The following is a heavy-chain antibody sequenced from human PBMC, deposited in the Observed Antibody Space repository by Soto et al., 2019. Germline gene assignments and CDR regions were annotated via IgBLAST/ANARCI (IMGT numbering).Heavy chain of an antibody. V-gene: IGHV2-5*01. CDR3: AHIKFPSIEYYEVFDY. CDR1: GFSLSTSGVG. CDR2: IYWNEDK. D-gene: IGHD3-3*02. Sequence: QITLKESGPTLVKPTQTLTLTCTFSGFSLSTSGVGVAWIRQPPGKALEWLALIYWNEDKSYSPSLHSRLTITQGTSKNQVVIELTNLDPLDTATYYCAHIKFPSIEYYEVFDYWGPGILVTVSS. J-gene: IGHJ4*02.